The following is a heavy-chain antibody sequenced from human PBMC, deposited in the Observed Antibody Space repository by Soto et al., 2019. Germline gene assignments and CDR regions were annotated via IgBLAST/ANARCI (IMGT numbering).Heavy chain of an antibody. D-gene: IGHD3-22*01. CDR3: AKDLYSSGYYPFDY. CDR2: ISGSGGST. CDR1: GFTFSSYA. V-gene: IGHV3-23*01. J-gene: IGHJ4*02. Sequence: QAGGSLRLSCAASGFTFSSYAMSWVRQAPGKGLEWVSAISGSGGSTYYADSVKGRFTISRDNSKNTLYLQMNSLRAEDTAVYYCAKDLYSSGYYPFDYWGQGTLVTVSS.